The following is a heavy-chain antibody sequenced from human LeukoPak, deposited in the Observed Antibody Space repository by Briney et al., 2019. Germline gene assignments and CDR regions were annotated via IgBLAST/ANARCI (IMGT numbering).Heavy chain of an antibody. CDR3: ARDTRFGIFDY. CDR1: GYTFTTYA. J-gene: IGHJ4*02. CDR2: INVGNGNT. V-gene: IGHV1-3*01. D-gene: IGHD1-14*01. Sequence: ASVKVSCETSGYTFTTYAMHWVRQAPGQRPEWLGWINVGNGNTKYSQKFQDRVTITRDTSAGTTYMELSSLRSEDTALYYCARDTRFGIFDYWGQGALVTVSS.